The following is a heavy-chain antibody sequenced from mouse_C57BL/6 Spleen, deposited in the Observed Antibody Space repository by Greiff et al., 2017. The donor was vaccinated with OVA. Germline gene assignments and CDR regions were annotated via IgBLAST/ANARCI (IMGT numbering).Heavy chain of an antibody. D-gene: IGHD1-1*01. CDR2: IDPSDSET. V-gene: IGHV1-52*01. CDR1: GYTFTSYW. Sequence: QVQLQQPGAELVRPGSSVKLSCKASGYTFTSYWMHWVKQRPIQGLEWIGNIDPSDSETHYNQKFKDKATLTVDKSSSTAYMQLSSLTSEDSAVYYCAREGITTVVAKYFDVWGTGTTVTVSS. J-gene: IGHJ1*03. CDR3: AREGITTVVAKYFDV.